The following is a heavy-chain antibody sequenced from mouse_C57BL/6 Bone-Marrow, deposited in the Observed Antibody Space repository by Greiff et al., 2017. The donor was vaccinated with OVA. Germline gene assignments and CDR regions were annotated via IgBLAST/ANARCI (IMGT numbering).Heavy chain of an antibody. CDR3: ARGDSAGPFAY. J-gene: IGHJ3*01. D-gene: IGHD3-2*02. CDR1: GYTFTSYW. Sequence: VQLQQPGAELVKPGASVKMSCKASGYTFTSYWITWVKQRPGQGLEWIGDIYPGSGSTHYNAQFTSKATLTVDTSSSTAYMQRSSLTSEDSAGEDCARGDSAGPFAYWGQGTLVTVSA. CDR2: IYPGSGST. V-gene: IGHV1-55*01.